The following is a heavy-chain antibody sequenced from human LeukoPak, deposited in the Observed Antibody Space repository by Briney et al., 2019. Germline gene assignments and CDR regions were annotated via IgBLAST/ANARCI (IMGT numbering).Heavy chain of an antibody. D-gene: IGHD1-26*01. CDR3: ARGRAGVGYYFDY. Sequence: QPGRSLRLSCAASGFTFSSYGMHWVRQAPGKGLEWVAVIWYDGSNKYYADSVKGRFTISRDNSKNTLYLQMNGLRAEDTAVYYCARGRAGVGYYFDYWGQGTLVTVSS. J-gene: IGHJ4*02. V-gene: IGHV3-33*08. CDR1: GFTFSSYG. CDR2: IWYDGSNK.